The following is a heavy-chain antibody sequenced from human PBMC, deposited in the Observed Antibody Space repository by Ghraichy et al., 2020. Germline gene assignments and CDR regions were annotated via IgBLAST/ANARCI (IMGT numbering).Heavy chain of an antibody. CDR3: ARGILNDYGDYGGMDY. CDR1: GGSFSGYY. CDR2: INHSGST. Sequence: SETLSLTCAVYGGSFSGYYWSWIRQPPGKGLEWIGEINHSGSTNYNPSLKSRVTISVDTSKNQFSLKLSSVTAADTAVYYCARGILNDYGDYGGMDYWGQGTLVTVSS. V-gene: IGHV4-34*01. D-gene: IGHD4-17*01. J-gene: IGHJ4*02.